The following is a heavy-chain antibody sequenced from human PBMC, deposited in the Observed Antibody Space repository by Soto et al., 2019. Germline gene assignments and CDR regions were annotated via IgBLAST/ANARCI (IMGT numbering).Heavy chain of an antibody. CDR2: VSWNGGPI. Sequence: QSGGSLRLSCAASGFNFNDYAMHWVRQAPGKGLEWVSGVSWNGGPIGYADSVKGRFTISRDNAKKSLHLQMNNLKPDDTALYYCAKDGGTSFFYLDSWGQGSLVTVSS. CDR3: AKDGGTSFFYLDS. J-gene: IGHJ4*02. CDR1: GFNFNDYA. V-gene: IGHV3-9*01. D-gene: IGHD2-2*01.